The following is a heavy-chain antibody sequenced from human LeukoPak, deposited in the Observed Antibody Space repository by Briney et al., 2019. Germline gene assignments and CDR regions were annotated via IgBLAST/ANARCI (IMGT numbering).Heavy chain of an antibody. CDR1: GYTFSRYW. V-gene: IGHV3-74*01. J-gene: IGHJ4*02. Sequence: GGSLRLSCAASGYTFSRYWIHWVRQAPGKGLVRVSRINTDGTITTYADSVKGRFTISRDNAKNILYLQMNSLRVEDTAVYYCARDFSGYDDYWGQGTLVTVSS. D-gene: IGHD3-22*01. CDR3: ARDFSGYDDY. CDR2: INTDGTIT.